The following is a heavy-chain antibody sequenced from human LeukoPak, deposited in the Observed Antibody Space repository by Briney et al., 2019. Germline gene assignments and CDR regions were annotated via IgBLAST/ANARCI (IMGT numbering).Heavy chain of an antibody. V-gene: IGHV4-34*01. CDR3: ARADYCSSTSCYIDP. J-gene: IGHJ5*02. CDR2: INHSGST. Sequence: SETLSLTCAVYGGFFSGYYWSWIRQRPGKGLEWIGEINHSGSTNYNPSLKSRVTISVDTSKNQFSLKLSSVTAADTAVYYCARADYCSSTSCYIDPWGQGTLVTVSS. CDR1: GGFFSGYY. D-gene: IGHD2-2*02.